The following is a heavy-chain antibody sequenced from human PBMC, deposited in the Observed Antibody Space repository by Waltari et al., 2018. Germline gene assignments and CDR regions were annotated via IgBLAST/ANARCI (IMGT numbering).Heavy chain of an antibody. D-gene: IGHD2-21*02. CDR2: IYYTGST. J-gene: IGHJ5*02. CDR3: ARGGGGDWEWFDP. V-gene: IGHV4-59*01. Sequence: QVQLQESGPSLLKPSEPLSLICTVSGGSISCFYWSWVRQPPGKGLDWIGYIYYTGSTNFNPSLKSRVTMSVDTSKNQFSLKLSSVTAADTAFYYCARGGGGDWEWFDPWGQGTLVTVSS. CDR1: GGSISCFY.